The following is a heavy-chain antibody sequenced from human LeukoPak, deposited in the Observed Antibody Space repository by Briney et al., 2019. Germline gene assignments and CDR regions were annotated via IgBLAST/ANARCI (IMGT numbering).Heavy chain of an antibody. Sequence: SETLSLTCAVYGGSFSGYYWSWIRQPPGKGLEWIGEINHSGSTIYNPSLKSRATISLDTSKNQFSLKLSSVTAADTAVYYCASGTSGYAYEDYFDYWGQGTLVTVSS. CDR2: INHSGST. J-gene: IGHJ4*02. V-gene: IGHV4-34*01. CDR1: GGSFSGYY. CDR3: ASGTSGYAYEDYFDY. D-gene: IGHD5-12*01.